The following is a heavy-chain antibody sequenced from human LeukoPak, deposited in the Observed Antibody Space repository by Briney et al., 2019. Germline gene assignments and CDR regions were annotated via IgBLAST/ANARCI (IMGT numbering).Heavy chain of an antibody. J-gene: IGHJ4*02. V-gene: IGHV3-9*01. CDR3: AKDLSYFDY. Sequence: GGSLRLSCAASGFTFDDYAMHWVRQAPGKGLEWVSGISWNSGSIGYADSVKGRFTVSRGYSKNTLYLQMNSLRVEDTAMYYCAKDLSYFDYWGQGTLVTVSS. D-gene: IGHD2/OR15-2a*01. CDR2: ISWNSGSI. CDR1: GFTFDDYA.